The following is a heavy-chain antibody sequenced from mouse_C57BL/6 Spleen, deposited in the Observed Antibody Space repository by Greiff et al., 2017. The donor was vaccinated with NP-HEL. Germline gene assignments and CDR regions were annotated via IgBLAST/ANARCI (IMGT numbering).Heavy chain of an antibody. CDR2: INYDGSST. Sequence: EVKLVESEGGLVQPGSSMKLSCTASRFTFSDYYMAWVRQVPEKGLEWVANINYDGSSTYYLDSLKSRFIISRDNAKNILYLQMSSLKSEDTATYYCARVHSNYLFAYWGQGTLVTVSA. J-gene: IGHJ3*01. CDR3: ARVHSNYLFAY. D-gene: IGHD2-5*01. CDR1: RFTFSDYY. V-gene: IGHV5-16*01.